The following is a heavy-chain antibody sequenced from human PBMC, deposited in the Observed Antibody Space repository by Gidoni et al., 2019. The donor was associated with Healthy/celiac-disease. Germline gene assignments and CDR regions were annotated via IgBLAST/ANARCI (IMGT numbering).Heavy chain of an antibody. CDR2: IGTAGDT. CDR3: ARGVRYGLYWYFDL. V-gene: IGHV3-13*01. D-gene: IGHD5-18*01. CDR1: AFTCSSYD. Sequence: EVQLVESGGGLVQPGGSLRLSCAASAFTCSSYDMHWVRQATGKGLEWVSAIGTAGDTYYPGSVKGRFTISRENAKNSLYLQMNSLRAGDTAVYYCARGVRYGLYWYFDLWGRGTLVTVSS. J-gene: IGHJ2*01.